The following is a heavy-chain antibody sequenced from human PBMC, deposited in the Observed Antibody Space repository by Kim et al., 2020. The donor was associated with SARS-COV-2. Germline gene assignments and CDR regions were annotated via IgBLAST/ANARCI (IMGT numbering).Heavy chain of an antibody. CDR3: ARGPQYSSSWYWGHYYYGMDG. CDR1: GYTFTSYD. V-gene: IGHV1-8*01. Sequence: ASVKVSCKASGYTFTSYDINWVRQATGQGLEWMGWMNPNSGNTDYAQKFQGRVTMTRNTSISTAYMELSSLRSEDTAVYYCARGPQYSSSWYWGHYYYGMDGWGQGTTVTVSS. CDR2: MNPNSGNT. D-gene: IGHD6-13*01. J-gene: IGHJ6*02.